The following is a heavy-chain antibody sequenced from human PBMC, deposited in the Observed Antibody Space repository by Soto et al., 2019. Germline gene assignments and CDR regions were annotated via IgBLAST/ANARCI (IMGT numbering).Heavy chain of an antibody. Sequence: EVQLLESGGGLVQPGESLRLSCAVSGFFFGNYMMTWVRQAPGKGLEWVSTIRDGGESTYYADSVKGRFTISRDNSKNTLYLQMGSLGVEDTAVYYCAPHVHCSGGSCHYDAFDIRGQGTMVTVSS. D-gene: IGHD2-15*01. CDR1: GFFFGNYM. J-gene: IGHJ3*02. CDR3: APHVHCSGGSCHYDAFDI. V-gene: IGHV3-23*01. CDR2: IRDGGEST.